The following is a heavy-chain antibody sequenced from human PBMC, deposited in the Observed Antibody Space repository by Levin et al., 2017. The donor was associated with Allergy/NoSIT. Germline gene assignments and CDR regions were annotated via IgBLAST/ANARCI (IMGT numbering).Heavy chain of an antibody. CDR1: GFTFSSYA. J-gene: IGHJ3*02. Sequence: GGSLRLSCAASGFTFSSYAMSWVRQAPGKGLEWVSAISGSGGSTYYADSVKGRFTISRDNSKNTLYLQMNSLRAEDTAVYYCACSPLSRYSSSWYWAFDIWGQGTMVTVSS. CDR3: ACSPLSRYSSSWYWAFDI. V-gene: IGHV3-23*01. D-gene: IGHD6-13*01. CDR2: ISGSGGST.